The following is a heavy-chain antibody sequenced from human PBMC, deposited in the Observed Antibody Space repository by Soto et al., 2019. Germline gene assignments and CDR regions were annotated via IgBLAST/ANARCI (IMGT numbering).Heavy chain of an antibody. J-gene: IGHJ3*02. V-gene: IGHV1-69*02. Sequence: QVQLVQSGAEVKKPGSSVKVSCNDSGGTFNTYSMFWVRQAPGQGLEWMGRIIPMLGIRNYAQRFQDRVTITADKTTATAHMELSSLRSEDTALYYCTIGTWSGEVFDIWGQGTMVTVSS. CDR2: IIPMLGIR. CDR3: TIGTWSGEVFDI. CDR1: GGTFNTYS. D-gene: IGHD2-21*01.